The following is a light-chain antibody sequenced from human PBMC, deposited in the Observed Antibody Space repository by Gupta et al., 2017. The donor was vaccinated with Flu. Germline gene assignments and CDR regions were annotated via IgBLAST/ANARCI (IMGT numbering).Light chain of an antibody. CDR3: FSDVGSSSVA. CDR2: EGT. J-gene: IGLJ2*01. V-gene: IGLV2-23*01. Sequence: QSALTQPASVSGSPGQSITIPCTGTSTDFGSYNLVSWYQHRPGEAPKLIIFEGTKRPAGISPRFSGSKSGNTASLTISGLLAGDEANYYCFSDVGSSSVAFGGGTKLTVL. CDR1: STDFGSYNL.